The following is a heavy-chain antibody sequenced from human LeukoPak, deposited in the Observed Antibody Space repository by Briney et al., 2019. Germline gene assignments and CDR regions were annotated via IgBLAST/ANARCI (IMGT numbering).Heavy chain of an antibody. J-gene: IGHJ3*02. CDR3: ARAEYSSGPREDAYDI. D-gene: IGHD6-19*01. CDR2: IYTSGST. Sequence: PSETLSLTCTVSGDSISSGSYYWSWIRQPAGKGLEWIGRIYTSGSTNYNPSLKSRVTISVDTSKNQFSLKLSSVTAADTAVYYCARAEYSSGPREDAYDIWGQGTMVTVSS. V-gene: IGHV4-61*02. CDR1: GDSISSGSYY.